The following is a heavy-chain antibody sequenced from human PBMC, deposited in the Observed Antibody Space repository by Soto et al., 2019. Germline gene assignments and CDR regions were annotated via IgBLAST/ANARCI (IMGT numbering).Heavy chain of an antibody. CDR2: IYSGGST. Sequence: EVQLVESGGGLIQPGGSLSLSCAASGFTVSSNYMSWVRQAPGKGLEWVSVIYSGGSTYYADSVKGRFTISRDNSKNTLYLQMNSLRAEDTAVYYCARVLVVVAATRGDWFDPWGQGTLVTVSS. CDR1: GFTVSSNY. D-gene: IGHD2-15*01. V-gene: IGHV3-53*01. CDR3: ARVLVVVAATRGDWFDP. J-gene: IGHJ5*02.